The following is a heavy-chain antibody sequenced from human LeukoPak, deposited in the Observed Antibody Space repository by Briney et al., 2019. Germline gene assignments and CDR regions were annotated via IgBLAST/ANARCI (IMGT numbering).Heavy chain of an antibody. J-gene: IGHJ3*02. CDR1: GFTVSGNH. CDR3: ARDADYGGSPDAFDI. V-gene: IGHV3-53*01. D-gene: IGHD4-23*01. Sequence: GSLRLSCAASGFTVSGNHMSWVRQAPGKGLNWVSIIYSGGTTYYADSVKGRFTISRDNSKNTLYLQMNSLRAEDTAVYYCARDADYGGSPDAFDIWGRGTIVTVSS. CDR2: IYSGGTT.